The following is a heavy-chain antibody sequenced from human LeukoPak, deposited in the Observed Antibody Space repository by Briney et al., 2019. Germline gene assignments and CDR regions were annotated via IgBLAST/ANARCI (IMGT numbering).Heavy chain of an antibody. D-gene: IGHD3-16*01. Sequence: GGSLRLSCAASGFSFSIYFMNWVRQAPGKGLEWVSSISRTSEYIHYADLVRGRFAISRDNAKNSVYLQMNSLRAEDTAVYFCAGGGDFDYWGQGILVTVSA. CDR3: AGGGDFDY. V-gene: IGHV3-21*01. CDR1: GFSFSIYF. CDR2: ISRTSEYI. J-gene: IGHJ4*02.